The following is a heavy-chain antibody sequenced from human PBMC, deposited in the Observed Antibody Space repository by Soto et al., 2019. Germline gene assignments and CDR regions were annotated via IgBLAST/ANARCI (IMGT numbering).Heavy chain of an antibody. Sequence: SCKTSGYSFSNYYINWVRQAPGQGLQWMGRINPSGGSTSYAQKFQGRVTMTRVTSTSTVYMDLSSLRSEDTAVYYCARSQEVVVVPAAPIDYWGQGTLVTVSS. J-gene: IGHJ4*02. V-gene: IGHV1-46*01. CDR2: INPSGGST. D-gene: IGHD2-2*01. CDR3: ARSQEVVVVPAAPIDY. CDR1: GYSFSNYY.